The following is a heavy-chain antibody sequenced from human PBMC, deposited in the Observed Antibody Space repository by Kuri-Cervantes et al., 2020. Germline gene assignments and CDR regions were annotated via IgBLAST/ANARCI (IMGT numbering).Heavy chain of an antibody. CDR3: AREDQTFDI. Sequence: SETLSLTCTVSDGSLSDYYWSWIRQSPGKGLELIGYIHYGIFDSGRTKYNPSLKGRVTISVDTSKNQFSLKLSSVTAADTAVYYCAREDQTFDIWGQGTMVTVSS. V-gene: IGHV4-59*01. CDR2: IHYGIFDSGRT. J-gene: IGHJ3*02. CDR1: DGSLSDYY.